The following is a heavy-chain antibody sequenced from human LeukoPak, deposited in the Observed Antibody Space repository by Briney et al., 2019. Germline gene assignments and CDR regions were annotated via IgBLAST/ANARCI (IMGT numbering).Heavy chain of an antibody. CDR1: GGSISSITYY. J-gene: IGHJ4*02. V-gene: IGHV4-39*01. Sequence: SETLSLTCTVSGGSISSITYYWGWIRQPPGKGLEWVGHMYYRGNTFYNPSLKSRVTISVDTSKNQFSLKLRSVTAADTAVYYCARTRYYYNSRSYGAPYYFDYWGQGTLVTVSS. CDR2: MYYRGNT. D-gene: IGHD3-10*01. CDR3: ARTRYYYNSRSYGAPYYFDY.